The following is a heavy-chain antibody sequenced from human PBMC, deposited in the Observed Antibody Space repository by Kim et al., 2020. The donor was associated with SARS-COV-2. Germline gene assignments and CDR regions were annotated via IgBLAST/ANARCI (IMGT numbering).Heavy chain of an antibody. CDR3: ARSGYCSGGSCYDYYGMDV. Sequence: SVKVSCKAPGGTFSSYAISWVRQAPGQGLEWMGGIIPIFGTANYAQKFQGRVTITADESTSTAYMELSSLRSEDTAVYYCARSGYCSGGSCYDYYGMDVWGQGTTVTVSS. V-gene: IGHV1-69*13. D-gene: IGHD2-15*01. CDR1: GGTFSSYA. J-gene: IGHJ6*02. CDR2: IIPIFGTA.